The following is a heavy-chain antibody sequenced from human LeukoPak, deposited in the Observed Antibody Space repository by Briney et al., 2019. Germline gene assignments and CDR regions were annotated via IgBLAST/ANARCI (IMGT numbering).Heavy chain of an antibody. J-gene: IGHJ6*02. CDR3: ARGIYDFWSGYYPYYYYGMDV. CDR2: ISSSSYI. V-gene: IGHV3-21*01. Sequence: GGSLRLSCAASGFTFSSYSMNWVRQAPGKGLEWVSSISSSSYIYYADSVKGRFTISRDNAKNSLYLQMNSLRAEDTAVYYCARGIYDFWSGYYPYYYYGMDVWGQGTTVTVSS. CDR1: GFTFSSYS. D-gene: IGHD3-3*01.